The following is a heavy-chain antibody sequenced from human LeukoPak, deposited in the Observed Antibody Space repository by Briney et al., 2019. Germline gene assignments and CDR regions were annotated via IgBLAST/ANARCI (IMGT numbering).Heavy chain of an antibody. CDR1: GFTFSSYA. D-gene: IGHD3-16*01. J-gene: IGHJ5*01. CDR2: ISGSGGST. V-gene: IGHV3-23*01. CDR3: AKGAILRGWFGY. Sequence: PGGSLRLSCAASGFTFSSYAMSWVRQAPGKGLEWVSAISGSGGSTYYADSVKGRFTISRHNPKNTLYLQMNRLRAEDTAVYYCAKGAILRGWFGYWGQGTLVTVAS.